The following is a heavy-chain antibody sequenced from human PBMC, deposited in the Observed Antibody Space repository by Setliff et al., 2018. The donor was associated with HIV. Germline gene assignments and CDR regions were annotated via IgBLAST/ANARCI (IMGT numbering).Heavy chain of an antibody. J-gene: IGHJ4*02. V-gene: IGHV4-39*07. CDR2: IAYSGTTMYT. CDR1: GGSFIGSSFQ. Sequence: SETLSLTCAVSGGSFIGSSFQSTWIRQTPGKGLEWIADIAYSGTTMYTNYNPSLESRVIVSEDTSRDQFFLKLTSVTADDTAIYYCARGPPFAYWGQGLLVTVSS. CDR3: ARGPPFAY.